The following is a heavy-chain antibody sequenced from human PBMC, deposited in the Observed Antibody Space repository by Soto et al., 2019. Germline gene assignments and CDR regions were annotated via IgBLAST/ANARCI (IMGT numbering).Heavy chain of an antibody. J-gene: IGHJ6*02. V-gene: IGHV1-18*01. CDR1: GYTFTSYG. D-gene: IGHD3-3*01. CDR3: ARDLRRRVDFWSGYSYYGMDV. CDR2: ISAYNGNT. Sequence: ASVQVSCKASGYTFTSYGISWVRQAPGQGLEWMGWISAYNGNTNYAQKLQGRVTMTTDTSTSTAYMELRSLRSDDTAVYYCARDLRRRVDFWSGYSYYGMDVWGQGTTVTVSS.